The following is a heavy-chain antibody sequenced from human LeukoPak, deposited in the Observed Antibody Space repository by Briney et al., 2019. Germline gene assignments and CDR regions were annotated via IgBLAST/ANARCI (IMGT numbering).Heavy chain of an antibody. D-gene: IGHD3-10*01. CDR1: GGSISSGDYY. Sequence: SQTLSLTCTVSGGSISSGDYYWSWIRQPPGKGLEWIGYIYYSGSTYYNPSLKSRVTISVDTSKNQFSLKLSSVTAADTAVYYCARESGSGSYLPYYYGMDVWGQGTTVTVSS. CDR3: ARESGSGSYLPYYYGMDV. V-gene: IGHV4-30-4*01. CDR2: IYYSGST. J-gene: IGHJ6*02.